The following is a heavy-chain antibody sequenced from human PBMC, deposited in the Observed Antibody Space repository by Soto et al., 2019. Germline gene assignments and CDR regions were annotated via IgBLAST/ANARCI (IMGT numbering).Heavy chain of an antibody. D-gene: IGHD4-17*01. CDR2: ISAYNGNT. CDR1: GXTFTSYG. CDR3: ARVVTTTTYFDY. V-gene: IGHV1-18*01. Sequence: ASVKVSCKASGXTFTSYGISWVRQAPGQGLEWMGWISAYNGNTNYAQKLQGRVTMTTDTSTSTAYMELRSLRSDDTAVYYCARVVTTTTYFDYRAQRTLVTVSA. J-gene: IGHJ4*02.